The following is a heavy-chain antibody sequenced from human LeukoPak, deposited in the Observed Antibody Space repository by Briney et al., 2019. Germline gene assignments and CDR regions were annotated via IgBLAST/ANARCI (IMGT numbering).Heavy chain of an antibody. J-gene: IGHJ4*02. CDR2: ISYDGSNK. CDR1: GFTFSTYA. Sequence: GGSLRLSCAASGFTFSTYAMHWVRQAPGKGLEWVAVISYDGSNKYYADSVKGRFTISRDNSKNTLYPQMNSLRAEDTAVYYCARTYGSGSYYKSDYWGQGTLVTVSS. D-gene: IGHD1-26*01. V-gene: IGHV3-30*04. CDR3: ARTYGSGSYYKSDY.